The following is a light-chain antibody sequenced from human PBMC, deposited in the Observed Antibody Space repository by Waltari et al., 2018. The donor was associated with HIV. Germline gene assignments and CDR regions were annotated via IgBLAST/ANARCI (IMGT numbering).Light chain of an antibody. CDR2: GNR. J-gene: IGLJ2*01. V-gene: IGLV1-40*01. CDR1: RSNFGEGYY. Sequence: QSALTQPPSVPGAPGQRVTISCTGSRSNFGEGYYVHWYQQLPGTAPTLLIYGNRNRPSGVPDRFSGSKSGTSASLSITGLQAEDGADYYCQSYDSRLHVVFGGGTKLTVL. CDR3: QSYDSRLHVV.